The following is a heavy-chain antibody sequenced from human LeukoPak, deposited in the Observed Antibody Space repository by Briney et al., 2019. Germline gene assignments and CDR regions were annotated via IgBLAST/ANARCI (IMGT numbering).Heavy chain of an antibody. CDR3: ARGLEERGYDY. Sequence: SETLSLTCSVSGGSIGSSSYYWGWIRQLPGKGLEWIGSIFRTGSTYYSASLKSRVSISVDTSKNHIALKVTSVTAADTAVYYCARGLEERGYDYWGQGTLVTVPS. CDR1: GGSIGSSSYY. D-gene: IGHD1-1*01. CDR2: IFRTGST. J-gene: IGHJ4*02. V-gene: IGHV4-39*02.